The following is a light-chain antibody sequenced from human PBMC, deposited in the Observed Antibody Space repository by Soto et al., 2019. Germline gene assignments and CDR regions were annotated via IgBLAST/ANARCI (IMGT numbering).Light chain of an antibody. V-gene: IGKV3-15*01. CDR3: QQYDKSPRT. J-gene: IGKJ1*01. Sequence: EIVMTQSTATLSVSPGERATLSCRASQSVSRKLAWYQQTRGQAPRRLIYGASTRATGVTARFNGSGSGKEFNLSISNLQSEDFAVYHCQQYDKSPRTFGQGNKVEI. CDR2: GAS. CDR1: QSVSRK.